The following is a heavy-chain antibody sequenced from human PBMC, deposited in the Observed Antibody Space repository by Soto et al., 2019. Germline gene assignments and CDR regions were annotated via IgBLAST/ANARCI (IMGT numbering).Heavy chain of an antibody. Sequence: GGSLRLSCAASGFTFSDYYMSWIRQAPGKGLEWVSYISSSGSTIYYADSVKGRFTISRGNAKNSLYLQMNSLRAEDTAVYYSARDYSTLNYYYGMDVWGQGTTVTVSS. J-gene: IGHJ6*02. D-gene: IGHD4-4*01. CDR3: ARDYSTLNYYYGMDV. V-gene: IGHV3-11*01. CDR2: ISSSGSTI. CDR1: GFTFSDYY.